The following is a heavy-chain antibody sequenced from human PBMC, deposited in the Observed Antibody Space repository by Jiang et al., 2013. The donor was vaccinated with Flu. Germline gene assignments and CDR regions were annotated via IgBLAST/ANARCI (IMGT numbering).Heavy chain of an antibody. D-gene: IGHD3-3*01. Sequence: ESGGGLVQPGGSLRLSCAASGFTFSSYAMSWVRQAPGKGLEWVSAISGSGGSTYYADSVKGRFTISRDNSKNTLYLQMNSLRAEDTAVYYCAKDGVLRFLEWLPQGDGMDVWGQGTTVTVSS. J-gene: IGHJ6*02. V-gene: IGHV3-23*01. CDR1: GFTFSSYA. CDR2: ISGSGGST. CDR3: AKDGVLRFLEWLPQGDGMDV.